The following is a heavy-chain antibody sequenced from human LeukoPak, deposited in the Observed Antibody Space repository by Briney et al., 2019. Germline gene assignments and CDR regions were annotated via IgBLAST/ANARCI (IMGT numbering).Heavy chain of an antibody. CDR2: IIPILGIA. D-gene: IGHD1-26*01. CDR1: GYTFTGHY. CDR3: ARATQSGSYAFDI. V-gene: IGHV1-69*04. J-gene: IGHJ3*02. Sequence: SVKVSCKASGYTFTGHYMHWVRQAPGQGLEWMGRIIPILGIANYAQKFQGRVTITADKSTSTAYMELSSLRSEDTAVYYCARATQSGSYAFDIWGQGTMVTVSS.